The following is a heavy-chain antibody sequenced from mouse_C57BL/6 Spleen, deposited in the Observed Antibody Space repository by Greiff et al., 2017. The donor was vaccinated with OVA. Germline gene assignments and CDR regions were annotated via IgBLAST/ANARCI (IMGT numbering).Heavy chain of an antibody. D-gene: IGHD2-2*01. J-gene: IGHJ2*01. Sequence: QVHVKQPGAELVRPGSSVKLSCKASGYTFTSYWMHWVKQRPIQGLEWIGNIDPSDSETHYNQKFKDKATLTVDKSSSTAYMQLSSLTSEDSAVYYCARCGDGYDVEFDYWGQGTTLTVSS. CDR2: IDPSDSET. V-gene: IGHV1-52*01. CDR1: GYTFTSYW. CDR3: ARCGDGYDVEFDY.